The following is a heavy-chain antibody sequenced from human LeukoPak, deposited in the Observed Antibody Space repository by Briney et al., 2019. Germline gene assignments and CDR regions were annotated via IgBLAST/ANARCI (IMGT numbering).Heavy chain of an antibody. CDR3: ATFSSTTVIPPYYFDY. D-gene: IGHD4-11*01. Sequence: PGGSLRLSCAASGFTFSSYSMNWVRQAPGKGLEWVSSISSSSSYIYYADSVKGRFTISRDNAKNSLYLQMNSLRAEDTAVYYCATFSSTTVIPPYYFDYWGQGTLVTVSS. V-gene: IGHV3-21*01. CDR2: ISSSSSYI. CDR1: GFTFSSYS. J-gene: IGHJ4*02.